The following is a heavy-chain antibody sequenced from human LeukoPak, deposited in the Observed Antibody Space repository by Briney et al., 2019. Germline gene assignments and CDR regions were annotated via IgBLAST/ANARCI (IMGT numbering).Heavy chain of an antibody. D-gene: IGHD6-13*01. CDR1: GFIFSHYS. CDR3: AREQQSLSLDF. CDR2: ISSGSSHI. J-gene: IGHJ4*02. Sequence: GGSLRLSCAASGFIFSHYSMNWVRQAPGKGLEWVSYISSGSSHIYYADSVEGRFTISRDHAKNSLYLQMNSLRAEDTAVYYCAREQQSLSLDFWGQGALVTVSS. V-gene: IGHV3-21*01.